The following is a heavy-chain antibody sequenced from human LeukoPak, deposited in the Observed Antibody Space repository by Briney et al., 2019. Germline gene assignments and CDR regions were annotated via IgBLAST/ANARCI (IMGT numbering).Heavy chain of an antibody. CDR1: GFTLSGSA. J-gene: IGHJ4*02. Sequence: SGGSLKLSCAASGFTLSGSAMHWVRQASGKGLEWVGRIRSKANSYATAYAASVKGRFTISRDDSKNTAYLQMNSLKTEDTAAYYCTRRTGYSSSWSDYWGQGTLVTVSS. V-gene: IGHV3-73*01. CDR2: IRSKANSYAT. D-gene: IGHD6-13*01. CDR3: TRRTGYSSSWSDY.